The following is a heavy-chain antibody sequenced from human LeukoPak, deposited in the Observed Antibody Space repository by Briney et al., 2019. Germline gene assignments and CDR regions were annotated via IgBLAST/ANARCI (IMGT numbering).Heavy chain of an antibody. CDR3: ARSSCGGDCYSYYYYYMDV. J-gene: IGHJ6*03. CDR2: INPNSGGT. V-gene: IGHV1-2*02. CDR1: GYTFTGYY. D-gene: IGHD2-21*02. Sequence: GASVKVSCKASGYTFTGYYMHWVRQAPGQGLEWMGWINPNSGGTNYAQKFQGRVTMTRDTSISTAYMELSRLRSDDTAVYYCARSSCGGDCYSYYYYYMDVWGKGTAVTVSS.